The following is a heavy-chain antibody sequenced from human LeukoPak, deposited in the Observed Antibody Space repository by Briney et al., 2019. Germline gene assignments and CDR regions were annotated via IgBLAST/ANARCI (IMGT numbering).Heavy chain of an antibody. CDR1: GGSISSSSYY. V-gene: IGHV4-39*01. Sequence: SETLSLTCTVSGGSISSSSYYWGWIRQSPGRGLEWIGNIYYRGRTDYDPSLKSRVTISVDTSKNQFSRKLNSVTAADTTVYYCARLSCTTTSCHFDYGGQGTLVTVSS. J-gene: IGHJ4*02. CDR2: IYYRGRT. D-gene: IGHD2-2*01. CDR3: ARLSCTTTSCHFDY.